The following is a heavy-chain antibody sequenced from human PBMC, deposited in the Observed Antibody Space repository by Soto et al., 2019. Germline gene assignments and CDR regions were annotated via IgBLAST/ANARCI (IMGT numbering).Heavy chain of an antibody. CDR1: GGSVSSRSYY. CDR2: IYYSGST. CDR3: VRHLYYYATRGYFDAFDS. D-gene: IGHD3-22*01. V-gene: IGHV4-39*01. Sequence: QLQLQESGPGLVKPSETLSLTCTVSGGSVSSRSYYWGWIRQAPGRGLEWIGSIYYSGSTYYNPSLRSRVAISLDTSNTQLSLKLSSVTAADPAVYSCVRHLYYYATRGYFDAFDSWGQGTMVTVSS. J-gene: IGHJ3*02.